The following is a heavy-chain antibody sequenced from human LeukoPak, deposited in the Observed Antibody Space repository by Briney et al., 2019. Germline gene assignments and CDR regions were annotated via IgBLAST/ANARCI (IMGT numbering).Heavy chain of an antibody. CDR3: ARVGARFGELYY. Sequence: PSETLSLTCTVSGGSISSYYWSWIRQPPGKGLEWIGYIYYSGSTNYNPSLKSRVTISVDTSKNQFSLKLSSVTAADTAVYYCARVGARFGELYYWGQGTLVTVSS. V-gene: IGHV4-59*01. CDR2: IYYSGST. D-gene: IGHD3-10*01. J-gene: IGHJ4*02. CDR1: GGSISSYY.